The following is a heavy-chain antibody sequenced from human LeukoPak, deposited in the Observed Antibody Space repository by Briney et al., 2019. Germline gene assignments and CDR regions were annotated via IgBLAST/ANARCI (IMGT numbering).Heavy chain of an antibody. CDR2: IRGSGGIT. Sequence: PGGSLRLSCAASGFIFSSYAMSCVRRAPGRGLEWGSAIRGSGGITYSTDSVKGRFTISRDNSKNTLYLQMNRLRAEDTAVYYCANAIAAESKYYSYGMDVWGQGTTVTVSS. V-gene: IGHV3-23*01. CDR3: ANAIAAESKYYSYGMDV. CDR1: GFIFSSYA. J-gene: IGHJ6*02. D-gene: IGHD6-13*01.